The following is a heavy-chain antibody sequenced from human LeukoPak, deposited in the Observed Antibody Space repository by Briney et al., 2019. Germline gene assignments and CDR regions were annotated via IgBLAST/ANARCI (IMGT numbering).Heavy chain of an antibody. V-gene: IGHV4-59*08. J-gene: IGHJ4*02. CDR2: VHYTGIT. D-gene: IGHD2-15*01. CDR1: GDSISSSF. Sequence: SETLSLTCTVSGDSISSSFWGWIRQPPGKGLEWIASVHYTGITSYDPSLKSRVIVTVDTSRNQLSLKLISVPAADTAVYYCAKYDRYALKYWGQGILVTVSS. CDR3: AKYDRYALKY.